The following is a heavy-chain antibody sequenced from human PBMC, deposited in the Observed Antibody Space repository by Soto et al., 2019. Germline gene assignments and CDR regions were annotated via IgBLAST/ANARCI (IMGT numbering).Heavy chain of an antibody. J-gene: IGHJ4*02. CDR3: TKQNWNYGVY. V-gene: IGHV3-73*01. CDR2: IRSKANSYAT. D-gene: IGHD1-1*01. CDR1: GFTFSGSA. Sequence: EVQLLESGGGLVQPGGSLKLSCAASGFTFSGSAMHWVRQASGKGLEWVGRIRSKANSYATAYAASVKGRFTISRDDSKNTAYLQMNSLKTEDTAVYYCTKQNWNYGVYWGQGTLVTVSS.